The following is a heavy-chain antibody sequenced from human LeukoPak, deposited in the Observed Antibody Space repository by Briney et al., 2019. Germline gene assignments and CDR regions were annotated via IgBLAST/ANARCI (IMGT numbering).Heavy chain of an antibody. CDR1: GFTFSSYA. J-gene: IGHJ4*02. Sequence: PGGSLRLSCVASGFTFSSYAMSWVRQAPGKGLEWVSAISGSGGSTYYADSVKGRFTISRDNSKNTLYLQMNSLRAEDTAVYYCAKSVSGSYAGFDYWGQGTLVTVSS. CDR2: ISGSGGST. V-gene: IGHV3-23*01. CDR3: AKSVSGSYAGFDY. D-gene: IGHD1-26*01.